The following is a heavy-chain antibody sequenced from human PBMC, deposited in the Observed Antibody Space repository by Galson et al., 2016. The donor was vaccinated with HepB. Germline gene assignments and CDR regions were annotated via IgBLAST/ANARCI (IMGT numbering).Heavy chain of an antibody. J-gene: IGHJ4*02. D-gene: IGHD3-9*01. CDR2: ISYDGSHT. Sequence: SLRLSCAASGFTFNSYAMHWVRQAPGKGLEWVAVISYDGSHTYYAASVKSRFTISRDNSKNTLSLQMNSLRAEDTAVYYCAKNDILAGYSAFDYWGQGTLVTVSS. CDR3: AKNDILAGYSAFDY. CDR1: GFTFNSYA. V-gene: IGHV3-30*18.